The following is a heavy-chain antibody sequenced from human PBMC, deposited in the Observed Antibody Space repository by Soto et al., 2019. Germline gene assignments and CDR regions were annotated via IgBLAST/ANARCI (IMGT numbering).Heavy chain of an antibody. J-gene: IGHJ6*02. D-gene: IGHD2-2*01. CDR3: AAAYCISSSCYAFDYYYGMDV. CDR2: IAVGSGKT. CDR1: GFTFTSSA. V-gene: IGHV1-58*01. Sequence: QIQLVQSGPEVKKPGPSVKVSCRASGFTFTSSAVQWVRQARGQRLVWMGWIAVGSGKTNYSQKFQERVTITRDISKSTAYLAQSILRCEDTAVYYCAAAYCISSSCYAFDYYYGMDVWGHGTTVTVSS.